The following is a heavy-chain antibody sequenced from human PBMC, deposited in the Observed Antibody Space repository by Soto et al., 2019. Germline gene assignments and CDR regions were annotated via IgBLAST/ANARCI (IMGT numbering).Heavy chain of an antibody. CDR3: AREGRGKKAGYNGLVSLGY. CDR1: GFAFSTYM. V-gene: IGHV3-48*02. CDR2: ISTNGRSK. J-gene: IGHJ4*02. Sequence: EVQLVQSGGGLAQPGGSLRLSCAGSGFAFSTYMMNWVRHAPGKGLEWIADISTNGRSKSYAASVRGRFTISRDNTKNSMYLQMNSLRDDDTAVYYCAREGRGKKAGYNGLVSLGYWGQGTLVTVSS. D-gene: IGHD2-2*02.